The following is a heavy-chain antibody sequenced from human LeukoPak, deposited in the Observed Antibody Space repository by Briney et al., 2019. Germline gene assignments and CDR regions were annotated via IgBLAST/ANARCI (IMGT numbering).Heavy chain of an antibody. Sequence: ASVEVSCKASGYTSTSYDINWVRQATGQGLEWMGWMNPNSGNTGYAQKFQGRVTMTRNTSISTAYMELSSLRSEDTAVYYCARGRFPRAARDYYYYMDVWGKGTTVTVSS. D-gene: IGHD2-15*01. V-gene: IGHV1-8*01. CDR1: GYTSTSYD. CDR3: ARGRFPRAARDYYYYMDV. CDR2: MNPNSGNT. J-gene: IGHJ6*03.